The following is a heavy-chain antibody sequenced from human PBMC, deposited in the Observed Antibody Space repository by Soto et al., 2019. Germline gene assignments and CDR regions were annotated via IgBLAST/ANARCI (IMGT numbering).Heavy chain of an antibody. CDR3: ARDSSPYYDFWSGFYTYFDY. Sequence: GASVKVSCKASGYSFTSYAMHWVRQAPGQGLEWMGWINAGNGNTKYSQKFQGRVTITRDTSASTAYMELNSLRADDTAVYYCARDSSPYYDFWSGFYTYFDYWGQGALVTVSS. V-gene: IGHV1-3*01. J-gene: IGHJ4*02. CDR1: GYSFTSYA. CDR2: INAGNGNT. D-gene: IGHD3-3*01.